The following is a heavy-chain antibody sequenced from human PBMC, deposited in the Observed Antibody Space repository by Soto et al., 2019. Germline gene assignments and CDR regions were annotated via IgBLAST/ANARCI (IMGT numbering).Heavy chain of an antibody. Sequence: QVQLVQSGAEVKKPGASVKVSCKASGYTFTSYGISWVRQAPGQGLEWMGWISAYNGNTNYAQKLQGRVTMTTDTSASTAYMALRSLRSDDTAVYYCARDEIVVVPAAPWGWFDPWGQGTLVTVSS. J-gene: IGHJ5*02. CDR2: ISAYNGNT. CDR1: GYTFTSYG. V-gene: IGHV1-18*01. D-gene: IGHD2-2*01. CDR3: ARDEIVVVPAAPWGWFDP.